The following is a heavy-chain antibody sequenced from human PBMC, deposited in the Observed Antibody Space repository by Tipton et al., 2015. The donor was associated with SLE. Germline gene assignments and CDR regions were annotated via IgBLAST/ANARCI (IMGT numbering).Heavy chain of an antibody. J-gene: IGHJ3*01. CDR1: GFTFENSV. CDR2: INGDSSSF. CDR3: AKAYPDISDGNNLLDVFDF. V-gene: IGHV3-9*01. D-gene: IGHD5-24*01. Sequence: SLRLSCAASGFTFENSVMHWVRQAPGRGLEWVSGINGDSSSFGYADSVRGRFTIARDNAKKSLYLQMNNLRAEDTALYYCAKAYPDISDGNNLLDVFDFWGQGAMVSVSS.